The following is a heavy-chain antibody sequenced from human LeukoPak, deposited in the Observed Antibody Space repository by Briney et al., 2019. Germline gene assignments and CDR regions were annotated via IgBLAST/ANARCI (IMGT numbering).Heavy chain of an antibody. CDR2: ISAGGGST. D-gene: IGHD3-22*01. CDR1: GLTFSDYS. J-gene: IGHJ4*02. CDR3: AKDSGPYTSGYYGH. Sequence: GGSLRLSCAVSGLTFSDYSMTWVRQAPGKGLFWVSGISAGGGSTYYADSVEGRFTISRDNSKNTLFLQMNSLRAEDTAVYYCAKDSGPYTSGYYGHWGQGTLVTVSS. V-gene: IGHV3-23*01.